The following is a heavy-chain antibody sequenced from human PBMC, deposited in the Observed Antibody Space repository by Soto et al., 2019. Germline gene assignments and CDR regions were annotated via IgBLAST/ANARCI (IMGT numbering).Heavy chain of an antibody. J-gene: IGHJ3*02. D-gene: IGHD6-6*01. CDR2: TSVYNGNT. CDR1: GYTFTSYG. CDR3: ARRGPYSSSPLSNAFDI. V-gene: IGHV1-18*01. Sequence: VQLVQSGAEVKKPGASVTVSYEASGYTFTSYGISWVRQAPGQGLEWMGWTSVYNGNTNYAQKLQGRVTMTTDTSTNTAYMDLRSLRSDDTAVYYCARRGPYSSSPLSNAFDIWGQGTMVTVSS.